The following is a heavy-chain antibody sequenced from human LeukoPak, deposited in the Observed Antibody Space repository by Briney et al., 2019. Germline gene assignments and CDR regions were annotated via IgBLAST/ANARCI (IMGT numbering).Heavy chain of an antibody. V-gene: IGHV3-48*01. CDR1: GFTFSSYS. J-gene: IGHJ3*02. D-gene: IGHD1-26*01. Sequence: TGGSLRLSCAASGFTFSSYSMNWVRQAPGKGLEWVSYISSSSSTIYYADSVKGRFTISRDNAKNSLYLQTNSLRAEDTAVYYCAREIGSYYAFDIWGQGTMVTVSS. CDR3: AREIGSYYAFDI. CDR2: ISSSSSTI.